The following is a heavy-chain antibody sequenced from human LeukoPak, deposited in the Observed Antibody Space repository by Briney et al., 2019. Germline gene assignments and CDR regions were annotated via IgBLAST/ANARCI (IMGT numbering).Heavy chain of an antibody. CDR3: AKAPCYDSSGSPPGDY. J-gene: IGHJ4*02. Sequence: GGSLRLSCAASGFTFSSYGMHWVRQAPGKGLEWVAVISYDGSNKYYADSVKGRFTISRDNSKNTLYLQMNSLRAEDTAVYYCAKAPCYDSSGSPPGDYWGQGTLVTVSS. CDR2: ISYDGSNK. V-gene: IGHV3-30*18. CDR1: GFTFSSYG. D-gene: IGHD3-22*01.